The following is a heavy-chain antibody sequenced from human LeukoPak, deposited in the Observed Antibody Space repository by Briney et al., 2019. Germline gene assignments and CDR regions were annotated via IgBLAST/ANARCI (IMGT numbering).Heavy chain of an antibody. V-gene: IGHV1-18*01. Sequence: ASVKVSCKASGYTFTSYGIRWVRQAPGQGLEWMGWTSAYNGNTNYAQKLQGRVTMTTDTSTSTAYMELRSLRSDDTAVYYCARDPVTARYYGMDVWGQGTTVTVSS. CDR2: TSAYNGNT. CDR1: GYTFTSYG. D-gene: IGHD2-21*02. CDR3: ARDPVTARYYGMDV. J-gene: IGHJ6*02.